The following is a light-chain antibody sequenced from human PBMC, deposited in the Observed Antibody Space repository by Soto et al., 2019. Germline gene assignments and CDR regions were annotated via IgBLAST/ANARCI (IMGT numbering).Light chain of an antibody. CDR3: QQYDTWPPCT. J-gene: IGKJ2*02. CDR2: DTS. CDR1: QSVSRF. Sequence: EIVMTQSPATLSVSPGERVTLSCRASQSVSRFLAWYQQRPGQAPRLLIYDTSTRATGVPARCSGSGSGTEFNLTNSSLQSEDFAVYYCQQYDTWPPCTFGQGT. V-gene: IGKV3-15*01.